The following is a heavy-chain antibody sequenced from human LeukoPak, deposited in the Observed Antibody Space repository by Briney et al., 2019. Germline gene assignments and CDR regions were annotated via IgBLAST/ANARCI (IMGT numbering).Heavy chain of an antibody. D-gene: IGHD4-17*01. CDR3: ARAQVDYGDYLDAFDI. J-gene: IGHJ3*02. Sequence: GASVKVSCKASGYTFPGYYMHWVRQAPGQGLEWMGWINPNSGGTNYAQKFQGRVTMTRDTSISTAYMELSRLRSDDTAVYYCARAQVDYGDYLDAFDIWGQGTMVTVSS. V-gene: IGHV1-2*02. CDR1: GYTFPGYY. CDR2: INPNSGGT.